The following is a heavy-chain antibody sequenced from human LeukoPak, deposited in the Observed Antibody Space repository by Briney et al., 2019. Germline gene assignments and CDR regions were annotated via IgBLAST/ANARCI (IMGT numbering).Heavy chain of an antibody. Sequence: PSETLSLTCTVSGGSISSYYWSWIRQPPGKGLEWIGYIYYSGSTKYNPSLKSRVTISVDTSKNQFSLKLSSVTAADTAVYYCARDGSPVLLWFGESPGAFDIWGQGTMVTVSS. D-gene: IGHD3-10*01. CDR1: GGSISSYY. V-gene: IGHV4-59*01. J-gene: IGHJ3*02. CDR2: IYYSGST. CDR3: ARDGSPVLLWFGESPGAFDI.